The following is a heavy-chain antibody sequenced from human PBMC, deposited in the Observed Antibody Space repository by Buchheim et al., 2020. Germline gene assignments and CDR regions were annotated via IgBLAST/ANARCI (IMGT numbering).Heavy chain of an antibody. V-gene: IGHV3-23*01. D-gene: IGHD3-10*01. CDR2: VSGSGAST. CDR1: GFVFSDYA. Sequence: EVRLLESGGTLVQPGGSLRLSCAASGFVFSDYAMNWVRQAPGKGLQWVSIVSGSGASTEYADSVTGRFIISRDNQKTTLYLLMNNLRDEHTAIYYCAKRGVASGIHEIDYWGQGTL. J-gene: IGHJ4*02. CDR3: AKRGVASGIHEIDY.